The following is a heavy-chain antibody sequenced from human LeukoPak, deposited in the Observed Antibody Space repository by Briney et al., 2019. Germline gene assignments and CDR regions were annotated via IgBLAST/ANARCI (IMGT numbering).Heavy chain of an antibody. V-gene: IGHV4-39*07. Sequence: SETLSLTCTVSGGSISITSYYWGWIRQPPGKGLEWIGSMYSSGSTYYNPSLKSRVTISVDTSKNQFSLKLSSVTAADTAVYYCARGRWDYDILTGYSDYWGQGTLVTVSS. CDR3: ARGRWDYDILTGYSDY. D-gene: IGHD3-9*01. J-gene: IGHJ4*02. CDR1: GGSISITSYY. CDR2: MYSSGST.